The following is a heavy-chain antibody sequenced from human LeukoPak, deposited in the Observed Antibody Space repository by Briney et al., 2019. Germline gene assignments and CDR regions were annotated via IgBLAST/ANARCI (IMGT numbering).Heavy chain of an antibody. CDR2: MSSDGRNK. Sequence: PGGSLRLSCAASGFTFSTYGMHWVRQALGKGLEWVAVMSSDGRNKYYADSVKGRFTISRDNSKNTVYLQMNSLRTEDTAVYYCAKQSAPYSSGWTPMDVWGQGTTVTVSS. CDR1: GFTFSTYG. CDR3: AKQSAPYSSGWTPMDV. V-gene: IGHV3-30*18. J-gene: IGHJ6*02. D-gene: IGHD6-19*01.